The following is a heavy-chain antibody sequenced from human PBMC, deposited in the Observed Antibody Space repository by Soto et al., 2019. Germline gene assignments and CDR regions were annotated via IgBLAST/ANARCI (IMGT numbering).Heavy chain of an antibody. D-gene: IGHD3-16*02. CDR1: GFTFSSYD. J-gene: IGHJ3*02. CDR2: IGTAGDT. Sequence: GGSLRLSCAASGFTFSSYDMHWVRQATGKGLEWVSAIGTAGDTYYPGSVKGRFTISRENAKNSLYLQMNSLRAEDTAVYYCARHETVIDAFDIWGHGTMVTVSS. V-gene: IGHV3-13*01. CDR3: ARHETVIDAFDI.